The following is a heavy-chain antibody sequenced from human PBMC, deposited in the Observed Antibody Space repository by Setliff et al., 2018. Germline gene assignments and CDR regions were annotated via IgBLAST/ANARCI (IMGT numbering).Heavy chain of an antibody. CDR2: IIPLFGTA. CDR1: GGAFTSYA. V-gene: IGHV1-69*13. Sequence: SVKVSCKASGGAFTSYAISWVRQAPGQGLEWMGRIIPLFGTANYAQKFQGRVTITADESTSTAYMEVSSLRSEDTAVYYCARDYEISVAGGPSGLDYWGQGTLVTVSS. D-gene: IGHD6-19*01. CDR3: ARDYEISVAGGPSGLDY. J-gene: IGHJ4*02.